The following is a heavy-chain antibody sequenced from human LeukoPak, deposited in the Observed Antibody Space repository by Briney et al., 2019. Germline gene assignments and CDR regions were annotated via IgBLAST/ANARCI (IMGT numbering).Heavy chain of an antibody. CDR3: ARNGYYYDSSGYFEDAFDI. V-gene: IGHV4-4*07. D-gene: IGHD3-22*01. J-gene: IGHJ3*02. CDR2: IYTSGST. CDR1: GGSISSYY. Sequence: SETLSLTCTVSGGSISSYYWSWIRQPAGKGLERIGRIYTSGSTNYNPSLKSRVTMSVDTSKNQFSLKLSSVTAADTAVYYCARNGYYYDSSGYFEDAFDIWGQGTMVTVSS.